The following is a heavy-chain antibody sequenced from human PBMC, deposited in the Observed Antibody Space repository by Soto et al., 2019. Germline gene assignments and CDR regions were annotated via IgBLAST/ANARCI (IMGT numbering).Heavy chain of an antibody. Sequence: EVVLVESGGGLVQPGGSLRLSCVVSGFTFSGSWMTWVRQAPGKGLEWVANIKEDGSETYYVGSARGRFTISRDNSRNSLFLQMTSLTAEDTAVYYCARAKSGLYGLDYWGQGTLVSVSS. CDR2: IKEDGSET. D-gene: IGHD3-16*01. CDR3: ARAKSGLYGLDY. V-gene: IGHV3-7*03. J-gene: IGHJ4*02. CDR1: GFTFSGSW.